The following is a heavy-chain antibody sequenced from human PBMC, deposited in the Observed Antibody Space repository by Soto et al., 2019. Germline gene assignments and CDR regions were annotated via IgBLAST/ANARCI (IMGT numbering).Heavy chain of an antibody. J-gene: IGHJ6*02. Sequence: QVQLVQSGAEVKKPGASVKVSCKSSGYPFTHYGITWVRQAPGQGLEWMGWISPYNGNTNYGQTLQGRVTLTRDPSTITVYMELRSLRSDDTAVYYCAIDQSFDRSYYYGIDVWGQGTTVTVSS. CDR1: GYPFTHYG. V-gene: IGHV1-18*01. D-gene: IGHD3-10*01. CDR3: AIDQSFDRSYYYGIDV. CDR2: ISPYNGNT.